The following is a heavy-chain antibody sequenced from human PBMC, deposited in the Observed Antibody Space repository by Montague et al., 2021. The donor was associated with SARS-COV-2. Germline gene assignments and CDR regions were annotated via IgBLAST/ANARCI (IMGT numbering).Heavy chain of an antibody. J-gene: IGHJ4*02. D-gene: IGHD6-19*01. V-gene: IGHV2-5*01. Sequence: PALVKPTQTLKLTCTFSGFSLDSRGVGVGWIRQPPGKALECLARIYWNDDKRYSTSLKTRLTVTKDTSKNQVVLTMTDMDPVDTATYFCAHKNSGWPIEFANWGQGALVTVSS. CDR3: AHKNSGWPIEFAN. CDR2: IYWNDDK. CDR1: GFSLDSRGVG.